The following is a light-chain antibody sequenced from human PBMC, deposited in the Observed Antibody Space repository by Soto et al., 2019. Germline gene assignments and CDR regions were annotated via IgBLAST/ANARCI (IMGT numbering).Light chain of an antibody. CDR1: QTVSNNY. J-gene: IGKJ4*01. V-gene: IGKV3-20*01. CDR3: QHYVSSPLT. Sequence: EIVLTQSPGTLSLSPGERVTLSCRASQTVSNNYLAWYQQKPGQAPRLLIYGASSRATGIPDRFSGSGPGTDFTLTISRLEPEDFAVYYCQHYVSSPLTFGGGTKVDIK. CDR2: GAS.